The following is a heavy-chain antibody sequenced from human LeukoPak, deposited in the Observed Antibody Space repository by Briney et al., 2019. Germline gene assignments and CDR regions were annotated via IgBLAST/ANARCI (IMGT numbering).Heavy chain of an antibody. CDR1: GFTFDDFG. Sequence: GGSLRLSCATSGFTFDDFGMAWVRQVPGKGPEWVSGINWNGETIAYRDSVKGRFTISRDSARRSVYLQMNSLRDEDTALYYCARGPYMGYYFEYWGQGTLVTVSS. J-gene: IGHJ4*02. V-gene: IGHV3-20*04. D-gene: IGHD4-11*01. CDR2: INWNGETI. CDR3: ARGPYMGYYFEY.